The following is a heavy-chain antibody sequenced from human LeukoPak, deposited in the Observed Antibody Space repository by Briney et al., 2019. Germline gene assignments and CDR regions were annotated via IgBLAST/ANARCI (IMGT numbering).Heavy chain of an antibody. CDR1: GFTFSSYA. V-gene: IGHV3-23*01. Sequence: GVLSLSCAASGFTFSSYAMSWVRQAPGKGLEWVSAISGSGGSTYYADSVKGRFTISRDNSKNTLYLQMNSLRAEDTAVYYCYSASTINIAEHVYWGQGTLVTVSS. J-gene: IGHJ4*02. CDR3: YSASTINIAEHVY. D-gene: IGHD6-13*01. CDR2: ISGSGGST.